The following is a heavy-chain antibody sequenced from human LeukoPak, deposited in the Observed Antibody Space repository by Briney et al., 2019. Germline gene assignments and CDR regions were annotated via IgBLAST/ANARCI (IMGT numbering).Heavy chain of an antibody. CDR3: ARGLRFLEWLSYYYYGMDV. CDR1: GGSFSGYY. V-gene: IGHV4-34*01. D-gene: IGHD3-3*01. CDR2: INHSGST. J-gene: IGHJ6*02. Sequence: PSETLSLTCAVYGGSFSGYYWSWIRQPPGKGLEWIGEINHSGSTNYNPSLKSRVTISVDTSKNQFSLKLSSVTAADTAVYYCARGLRFLEWLSYYYYGMDVWGQGTTVTVSS.